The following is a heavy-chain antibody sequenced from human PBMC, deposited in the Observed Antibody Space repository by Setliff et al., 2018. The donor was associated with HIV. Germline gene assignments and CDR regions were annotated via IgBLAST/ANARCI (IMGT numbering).Heavy chain of an antibody. Sequence: SVTVSCKASGGAFISHTFTWVRQAPGQGLEWMGRIIPILGIPNYAQNFQGRLTISADKSTRTAYLELGSLRSDDSAVYFCAKEQEIGSYLDPWGQGTLVTVSS. D-gene: IGHD2-2*02. CDR3: AKEQEIGSYLDP. J-gene: IGHJ5*02. CDR1: GGAFISHT. CDR2: IIPILGIP. V-gene: IGHV1-69*04.